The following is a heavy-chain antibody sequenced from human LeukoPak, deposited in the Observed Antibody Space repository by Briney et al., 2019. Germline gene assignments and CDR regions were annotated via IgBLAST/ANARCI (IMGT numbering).Heavy chain of an antibody. V-gene: IGHV3-23*01. J-gene: IGHJ4*02. CDR3: AKDSARVRPGDY. Sequence: QPGGSLRLSCAASGFTFSSYAMSWVRQAPEKGLEWVSAITGSGDITYYADSVKGRFTISRDNSKNTLYLQMNSLRAEDTAVYYCAKDSARVRPGDYWGQGTLVAVSS. CDR1: GFTFSSYA. CDR2: ITGSGDIT. D-gene: IGHD3-10*01.